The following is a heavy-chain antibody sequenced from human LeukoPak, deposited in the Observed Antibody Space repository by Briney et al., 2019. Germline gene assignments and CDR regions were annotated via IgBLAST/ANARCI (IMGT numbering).Heavy chain of an antibody. Sequence: HTGGSLRLSCAASGFTFSSYWMSWVRQAPGKGLEWVANIKQDGSEKYYVDSVKGRFTISRDNAKNSLYLQMNSLRAEDTAVYYCARVDSSSWYLYYYYYYTDVWGKGTTVTVSS. D-gene: IGHD6-13*01. CDR1: GFTFSSYW. J-gene: IGHJ6*03. CDR3: ARVDSSSWYLYYYYYYTDV. CDR2: IKQDGSEK. V-gene: IGHV3-7*01.